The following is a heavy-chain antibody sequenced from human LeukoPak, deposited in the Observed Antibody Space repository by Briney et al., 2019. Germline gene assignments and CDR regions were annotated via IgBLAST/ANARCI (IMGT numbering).Heavy chain of an antibody. CDR3: ARGGPKNWFGP. Sequence: ASVKVSCKASGYTFTNNYIHWVRQAPGQGLEWMGGIIPIFGTANYAQKFQGRVTITADESTSTAYMELSSLRSEDTAVYYCARGGPKNWFGPWSQGTLVTVSP. CDR1: GYTFTNNY. V-gene: IGHV1-69*13. J-gene: IGHJ5*02. CDR2: IIPIFGTA.